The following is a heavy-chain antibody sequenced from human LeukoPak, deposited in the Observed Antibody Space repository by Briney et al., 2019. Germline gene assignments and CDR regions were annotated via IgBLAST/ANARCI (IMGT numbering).Heavy chain of an antibody. V-gene: IGHV3-23*01. Sequence: GGSLRLSCAASGFTFSSYAMSWVRQAPGKGLEWVSAISVSGGSTYYADSVKGRVTISRDNPKNTLYLQMNSLRAEDTAVYYCAKDVVVVAATMFDPWGQGTLVTVSS. J-gene: IGHJ5*02. CDR3: AKDVVVVAATMFDP. CDR1: GFTFSSYA. D-gene: IGHD2-15*01. CDR2: ISVSGGST.